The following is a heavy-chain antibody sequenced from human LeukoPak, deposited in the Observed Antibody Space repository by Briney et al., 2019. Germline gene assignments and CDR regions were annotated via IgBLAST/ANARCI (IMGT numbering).Heavy chain of an antibody. CDR3: ARVDSSGYYFDY. V-gene: IGHV1-18*01. D-gene: IGHD3-22*01. CDR2: ISAYNGNT. Sequence: ASVRVSCKASGYTFTSYGISWVRQAPGQGLEWMGWISAYNGNTNYAQKLQGRVTMTTDTSTSTAYMELRSLRSDDTAVYYCARVDSSGYYFDYLGQGTLVTVSS. J-gene: IGHJ4*02. CDR1: GYTFTSYG.